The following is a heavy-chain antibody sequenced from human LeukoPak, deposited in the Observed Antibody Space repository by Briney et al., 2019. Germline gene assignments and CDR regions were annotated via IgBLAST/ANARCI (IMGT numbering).Heavy chain of an antibody. J-gene: IGHJ6*02. CDR2: IYYSGST. Sequence: SETLSLTCTVSGGSVSNYCWSWIRQPPGKGLEWIGDIYYSGSTNYNPSLKSRVTISVDTSKNQFSLKLSSLTAADTAVYYCARVSSSWSFYYYYGMDVWGQGTTVTVSS. CDR3: ARVSSSWSFYYYYGMDV. V-gene: IGHV4-59*02. D-gene: IGHD6-13*01. CDR1: GGSVSNYC.